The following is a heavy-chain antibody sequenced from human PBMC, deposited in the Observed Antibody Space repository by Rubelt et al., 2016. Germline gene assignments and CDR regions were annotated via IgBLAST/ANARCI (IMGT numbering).Heavy chain of an antibody. CDR2: IDPSDSDI. Sequence: EVQLVQSGAEVKKPGESLRISCQGSGYSFTSYYIFWVRQMPGKGLEWMEKIDPSDSDITYSPSFRGHVTISGDKSISTAYLQWSSLKASDTAMYYCARLERFFGPFDPWGQGSLVTVSS. V-gene: IGHV5-10-1*03. D-gene: IGHD1-1*01. CDR1: GYSFTSYY. J-gene: IGHJ5*02. CDR3: ARLERFFGPFDP.